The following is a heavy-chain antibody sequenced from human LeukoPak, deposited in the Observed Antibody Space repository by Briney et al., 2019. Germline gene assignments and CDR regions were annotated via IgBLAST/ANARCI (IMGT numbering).Heavy chain of an antibody. J-gene: IGHJ6*03. D-gene: IGHD1-1*01. CDR1: GYTFTSYD. Sequence: ASVKVSCKASGYTFTSYDVNWVRQATGQGLEWMGWMNPNSGNTGYAQKFQGRVTITRNTSISTAYMELSSLRSEDTAVYYCARGVEGDYYYYMDVWGKGTTVTVSS. CDR2: MNPNSGNT. V-gene: IGHV1-8*03. CDR3: ARGVEGDYYYYMDV.